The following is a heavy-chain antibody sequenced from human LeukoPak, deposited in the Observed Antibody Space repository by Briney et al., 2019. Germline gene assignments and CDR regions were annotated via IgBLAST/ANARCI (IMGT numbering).Heavy chain of an antibody. CDR2: INPNSGGT. D-gene: IGHD6-13*01. CDR1: GYTFTGYY. J-gene: IGHJ4*02. V-gene: IGHV1-2*02. Sequence: ASVKVSCKASGYTFTGYYMHWVRQAPGQGLDWMGWINPNSGGTNYAQKFQGRVTMTRDTSISTAYMELSRLRSDDTAVYYCARGAHQQQLALFDYWGQGTLVTVSS. CDR3: ARGAHQQQLALFDY.